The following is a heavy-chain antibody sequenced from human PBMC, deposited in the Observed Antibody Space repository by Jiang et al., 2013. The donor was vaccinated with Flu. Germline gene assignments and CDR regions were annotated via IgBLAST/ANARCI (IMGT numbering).Heavy chain of an antibody. D-gene: IGHD3-16*01. Sequence: VQLLESGGGLVNPGGSLRLSCAASGFTFRDAWMNWVRQAPGKGLEWVGRIKRETDGGATEYAAPVRGRFTLSRDDSQNTLYLQMNSLKTEDTAVYYCATGVSYYVRDWGQGTLVTVSS. CDR2: IKRETDGGAT. CDR1: GFTFRDAW. J-gene: IGHJ4*02. V-gene: IGHV3-15*07. CDR3: ATGVSYYVRD.